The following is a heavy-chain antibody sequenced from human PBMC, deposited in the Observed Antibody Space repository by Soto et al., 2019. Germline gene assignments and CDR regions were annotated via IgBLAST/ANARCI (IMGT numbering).Heavy chain of an antibody. CDR3: ARVRPGTYFDY. Sequence: EVQLVESGGGLVQPGGSLRLSCAASGFTFTNYWMYWVRQAPGKGLVWVSLTNSDGSSTNYADSVKGRFTISRDNAKNTLSLQMNSLRAEDTAVYYCARVRPGTYFDYWGQGTLVTVSS. J-gene: IGHJ4*02. D-gene: IGHD3-10*01. V-gene: IGHV3-74*01. CDR1: GFTFTNYW. CDR2: TNSDGSST.